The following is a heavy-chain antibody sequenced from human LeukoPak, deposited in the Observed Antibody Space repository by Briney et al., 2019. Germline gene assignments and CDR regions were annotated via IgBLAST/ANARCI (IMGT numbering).Heavy chain of an antibody. CDR1: GFTFDGYA. D-gene: IGHD6-19*01. CDR2: ISGDGTSS. Sequence: GGSLRLSCVASGFTFDGYAMHWVRQAPGKGLEWVSLISGDGTSSYYADSVSGRFTITRDNSRNSLYLQMSSLRSEDTALYYCGKDRAAIAVAGTAVDTWGQGTLVAVSS. J-gene: IGHJ5*02. V-gene: IGHV3-43*02. CDR3: GKDRAAIAVAGTAVDT.